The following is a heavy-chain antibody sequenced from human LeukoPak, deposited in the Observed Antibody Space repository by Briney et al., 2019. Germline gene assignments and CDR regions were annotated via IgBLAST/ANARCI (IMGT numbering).Heavy chain of an antibody. J-gene: IGHJ3*02. D-gene: IGHD5-18*01. V-gene: IGHV1-18*01. CDR3: AREDGYSYGYTSHNAFDI. CDR2: ISPYNGNT. CDR1: GYTFITYG. Sequence: ASVKVSCKASGYTFITYGISWVRQAPGQGLEWMGWISPYNGNTNYVQKLQGRVTMTTDTSTRTAYMELRSLRSDDTAVYYCAREDGYSYGYTSHNAFDIWGQGTMVTVSS.